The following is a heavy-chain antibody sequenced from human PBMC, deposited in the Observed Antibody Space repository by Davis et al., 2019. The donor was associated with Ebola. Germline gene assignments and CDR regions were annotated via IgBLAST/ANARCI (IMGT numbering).Heavy chain of an antibody. CDR3: ARDTRPCGGDCYDDTFDM. CDR1: GVSITTHF. CDR2: IHHGGST. J-gene: IGHJ3*02. Sequence: PSETLSLTCTVSGVSITTHFWSWIRQPSGKGLDWVGYIHHGGSTNSNPSLKSRATFSIDTSTSQVSLKLTSVTAADTAVYYCARDTRPCGGDCYDDTFDMWGQGTMVIVSS. D-gene: IGHD2-21*01. V-gene: IGHV4-59*11.